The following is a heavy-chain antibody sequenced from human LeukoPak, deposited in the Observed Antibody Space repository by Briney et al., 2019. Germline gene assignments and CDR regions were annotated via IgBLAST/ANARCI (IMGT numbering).Heavy chain of an antibody. CDR2: IIPIFGTA. D-gene: IGHD3-3*01. CDR1: GGTFSSYA. CDR3: ATQAVYDSWNGYYVF. J-gene: IGHJ4*02. Sequence: SVKVSCKASGGTFSSYAISWVRQAPGQGLEWMGGIIPIFGTANYAQEFQGRVTITADESTSTAYMELSSLRSEDTAVYYCATQAVYDSWNGYYVFWGQGTLVTVAS. V-gene: IGHV1-69*01.